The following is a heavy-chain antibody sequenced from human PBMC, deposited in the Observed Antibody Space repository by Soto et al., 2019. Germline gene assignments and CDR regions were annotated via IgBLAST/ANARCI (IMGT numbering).Heavy chain of an antibody. CDR1: GFTFSSYG. J-gene: IGHJ6*02. Sequence: GGSLRLSCAASGFTFSSYGMHWVRQAPGKGLEWVAVIWYDGSNKYYADSVKGRFTISRDNSKNTLYLQMNSLRAEDTAVYYCARVPYSSSWYIDYYYYGMDVWGQGTTVTVSS. V-gene: IGHV3-33*01. CDR2: IWYDGSNK. CDR3: ARVPYSSSWYIDYYYYGMDV. D-gene: IGHD6-13*01.